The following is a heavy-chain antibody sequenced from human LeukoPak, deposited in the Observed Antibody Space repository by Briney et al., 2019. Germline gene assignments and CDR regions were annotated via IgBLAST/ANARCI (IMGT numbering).Heavy chain of an antibody. CDR3: ARQSEVGYSYGGGYLDY. CDR1: GGSISSGGYS. Sequence: PSETLSLACTVSGGSISSGGYSWSWIRQPPGKGLEWIGYIYHSGSTYYNPSLKSRVTISVDRSKNQFSLKLSSVTAADTAVYYCARQSEVGYSYGGGYLDYWGQGTLVTVSS. J-gene: IGHJ4*02. CDR2: IYHSGST. V-gene: IGHV4-30-2*01. D-gene: IGHD5-18*01.